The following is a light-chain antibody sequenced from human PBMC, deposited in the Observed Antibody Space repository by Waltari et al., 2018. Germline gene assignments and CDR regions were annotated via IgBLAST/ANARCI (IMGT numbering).Light chain of an antibody. J-gene: IGKJ1*01. Sequence: DIQMTQSPSTLSASVGDRVTITCRASQSISGWLAWYQQKPGNATKLLIYQAVTLESGVPSRFSGSGSGTYFTLTISSLQPDDFATYFCQQYNSPPTFGQGTKVEIK. CDR3: QQYNSPPT. V-gene: IGKV1-5*03. CDR1: QSISGW. CDR2: QAV.